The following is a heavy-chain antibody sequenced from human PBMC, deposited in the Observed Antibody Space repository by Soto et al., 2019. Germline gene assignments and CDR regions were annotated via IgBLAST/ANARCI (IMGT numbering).Heavy chain of an antibody. CDR3: ARALSAVAAPPFDI. CDR1: GFTFSSYD. CDR2: IGTAGDT. Sequence: PGGSLRLSCAASGFTFSSYDMHWVRQATGKGLEWVSAIGTAGDTYYPGSVKGRFTISRENAKNSLYLQMNSLRAGDTAVYYCARALSAVAAPPFDIWGQGTMVTVSS. V-gene: IGHV3-13*01. D-gene: IGHD6-19*01. J-gene: IGHJ3*02.